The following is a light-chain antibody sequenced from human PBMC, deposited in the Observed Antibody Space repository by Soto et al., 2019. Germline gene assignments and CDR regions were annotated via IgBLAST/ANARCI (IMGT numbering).Light chain of an antibody. Sequence: QSVLTQPPSVSGAPGPRVTISCTGGSSNIGAGYDVHWYQQLPGTAPKLLIYGNSNRPSGVPDRFSGSKSGTSASLAITGLQAEDEADYYCQSYDSSLSGSSVFGPGTKVTVL. CDR1: SSNIGAGYD. J-gene: IGLJ1*01. CDR3: QSYDSSLSGSSV. V-gene: IGLV1-40*01. CDR2: GNS.